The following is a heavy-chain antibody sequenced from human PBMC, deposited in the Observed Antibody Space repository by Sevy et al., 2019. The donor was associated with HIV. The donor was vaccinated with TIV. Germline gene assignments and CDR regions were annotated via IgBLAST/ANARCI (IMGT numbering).Heavy chain of an antibody. CDR3: ARSDESAEYGFDY. J-gene: IGHJ4*02. CDR2: INPNTGVT. V-gene: IGHV1-2*02. CDR1: GYTFTDYY. Sequence: ASVKVSCKASGYTFTDYYIQWFRQAPGQGLEWMGWINPNTGVTKYAWRFQGRFTMTTRTSITTAYLDLGRLRSDDTAFYFCARSDESAEYGFDYWGQGTLVTVSS. D-gene: IGHD4-17*01.